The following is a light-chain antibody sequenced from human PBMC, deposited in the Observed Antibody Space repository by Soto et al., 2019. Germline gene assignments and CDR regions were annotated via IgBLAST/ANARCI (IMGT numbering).Light chain of an antibody. V-gene: IGKV4-1*01. CDR1: QSVLYSSNNKNF. J-gene: IGKJ4*01. CDR2: WAS. CDR3: QQYYSTPLT. Sequence: DIVMTQSPDSLAVSLGERATINCKSSQSVLYSSNNKNFLAWYQQKPGQPPKWLIYWASTRESGVPDRFSGSGSGTDFTLTISSLQAEDVAVYYCQQYYSTPLTFGGGTKVDIK.